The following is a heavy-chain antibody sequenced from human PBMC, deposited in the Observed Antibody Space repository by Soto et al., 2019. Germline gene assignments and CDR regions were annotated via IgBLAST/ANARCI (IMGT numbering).Heavy chain of an antibody. V-gene: IGHV4-34*01. CDR1: GGSFSGYY. D-gene: IGHD2-8*02. CDR2: INHSGST. Sequence: SETLSLTCAVYGGSFSGYYWSWIRQPPGKGLEWIGEINHSGSTNYNPSLKSRVTISVDTSKNQFSLKLSSVTAADTAVYYCARGGIRVAPLLMRWGNFDYWGQGTLVTVSS. J-gene: IGHJ4*02. CDR3: ARGGIRVAPLLMRWGNFDY.